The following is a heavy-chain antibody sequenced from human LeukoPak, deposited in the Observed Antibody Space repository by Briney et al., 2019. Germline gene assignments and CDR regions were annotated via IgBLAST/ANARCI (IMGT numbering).Heavy chain of an antibody. V-gene: IGHV3-48*04. Sequence: GSLRLSCAASGFTFSSYSMNWVRQAPGKGLEWVSYISSSSSTIYYADSVKGRFTISRDNAKNSLYLQMNSLRAEDTAVYYCARDSHGWFDPWGQGTLVTVSS. CDR1: GFTFSSYS. J-gene: IGHJ5*02. CDR3: ARDSHGWFDP. CDR2: ISSSSSTI.